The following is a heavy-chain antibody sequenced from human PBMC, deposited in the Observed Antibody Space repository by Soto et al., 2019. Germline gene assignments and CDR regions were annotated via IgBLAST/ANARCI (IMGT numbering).Heavy chain of an antibody. CDR2: ISAYNGNT. CDR1: GYTFTSYG. J-gene: IGHJ3*02. V-gene: IGHV1-18*01. CDR3: ASNNYSSGWYFPSPGAFDI. Sequence: GASVKVSCKASGYTFTSYGISWVRQAPGQGLEWMGWISAYNGNTNYAQKLQGRVTMTTDTSTSTAYMELRSLGSDDTAVYYCASNNYSSGWYFPSPGAFDIWGQGTMVTVSS. D-gene: IGHD6-19*01.